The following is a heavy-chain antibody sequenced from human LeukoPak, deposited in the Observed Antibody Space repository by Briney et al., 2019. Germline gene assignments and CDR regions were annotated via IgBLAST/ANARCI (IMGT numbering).Heavy chain of an antibody. V-gene: IGHV7-4-1*02. CDR2: IDTSTGKP. CDR1: GYTFTTYA. D-gene: IGHD4-11*01. J-gene: IGHJ5*02. CDR3: ARDNYGAEEGIGSSLVWLDP. Sequence: GASVKVSCKASGYTFTTYAINWVRQAPGQGLEWMGWIDTSTGKPTYAQGFTEQFVFSLDASVSTAYLQISSLKAEDTAVYYCARDNYGAEEGIGSSLVWLDPRGQGTRVTVSS.